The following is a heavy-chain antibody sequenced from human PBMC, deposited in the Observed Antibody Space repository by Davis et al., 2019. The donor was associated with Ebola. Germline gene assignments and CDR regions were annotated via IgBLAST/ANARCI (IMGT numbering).Heavy chain of an antibody. CDR2: ISGGGGTT. CDR3: AKGMTTVTTSDY. CDR1: GFTFISYA. D-gene: IGHD4-17*01. J-gene: IGHJ4*02. V-gene: IGHV3-23*01. Sequence: GESLKISCAASGFTFISYAMGWVRQAPGKGLEWVSSISGGGGTTYYADSVKGRFTISRDNSKNTLYLQMNSLRADDTALYYCAKGMTTVTTSDYWGRGTLVTVSS.